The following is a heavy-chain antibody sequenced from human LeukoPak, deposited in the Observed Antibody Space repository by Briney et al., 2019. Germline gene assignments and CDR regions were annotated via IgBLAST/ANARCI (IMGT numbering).Heavy chain of an antibody. CDR1: GGAITNTNW. Sequence: SGTLSLTCAVSGGAITNTNWGSWVRQPPGKGREWIGEINHMGSTNYNPSLKTPVTISVDKSKNQFYLKLSSVTAADTAVYYCARAYYYDTSAKNDWGQGTLVTVSS. CDR3: ARAYYYDTSAKND. D-gene: IGHD3-22*01. V-gene: IGHV4-4*02. CDR2: INHMGST. J-gene: IGHJ4*02.